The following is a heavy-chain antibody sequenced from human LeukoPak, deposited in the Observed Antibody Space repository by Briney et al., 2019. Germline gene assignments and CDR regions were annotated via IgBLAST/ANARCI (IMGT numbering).Heavy chain of an antibody. D-gene: IGHD3-22*01. CDR2: IYISGST. V-gene: IGHV4-4*07. Sequence: SETLSLTCTVSGGSISSYYWSWVRQPAGKGLEWIGRIYISGSTNYNPSLKSRVTMSVDTSKNQFSLKLSSVTAADTAVYYCARDSYNYDSSGYRTLDYWGQGTLVTVSS. CDR3: ARDSYNYDSSGYRTLDY. J-gene: IGHJ4*02. CDR1: GGSISSYY.